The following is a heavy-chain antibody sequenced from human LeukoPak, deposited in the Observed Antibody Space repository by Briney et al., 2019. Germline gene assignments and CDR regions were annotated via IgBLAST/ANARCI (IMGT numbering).Heavy chain of an antibody. D-gene: IGHD2-2*01. V-gene: IGHV4-39*01. Sequence: SETLSLTCTVSGDFFISSSNYWVWIRQPPGRGLEWVGSIYYDGSTYYNSALKSRATIFADTSKSQFSLKLNSVIAADTAVYYCGRRGLLVPASWGQGTLVTVSS. CDR2: IYYDGST. J-gene: IGHJ5*02. CDR1: GDFFISSSNY. CDR3: GRRGLLVPAS.